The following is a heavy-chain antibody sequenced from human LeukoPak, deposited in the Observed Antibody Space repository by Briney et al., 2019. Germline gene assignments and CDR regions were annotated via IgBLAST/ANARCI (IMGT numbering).Heavy chain of an antibody. CDR2: IYSGGST. D-gene: IGHD3-16*02. CDR1: GFTVSSNY. CDR3: ASDPLRLGELSSYSFDI. Sequence: PGGSLRLSCAASGFTVSSNYMSWVRQAPGKGLEWVSVIYSGGSTYYADSVKGRFTISRDNSKNTLYLQMNSLRAEDTAVYYCASDPLRLGELSSYSFDIWGQGTMVTVSS. V-gene: IGHV3-66*01. J-gene: IGHJ3*02.